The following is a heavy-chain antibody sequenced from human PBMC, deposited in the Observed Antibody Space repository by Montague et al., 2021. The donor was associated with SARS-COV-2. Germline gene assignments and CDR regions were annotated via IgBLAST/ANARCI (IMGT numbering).Heavy chain of an antibody. CDR2: VYESGRT. CDR1: GGSISSSIDY. Sequence: SETLSLTCTVSGGSISSSIDYWGWIRQPPGKGLEWIGSVYESGRTYYNPSLKSRVTISVDTSQNRFSLKLRSVTAADTAVYYCGRFRGMSWGADGTGPSDYWGQGTPVTVSS. CDR3: GRFRGMSWGADGTGPSDY. D-gene: IGHD1-1*01. J-gene: IGHJ4*02. V-gene: IGHV4-39*01.